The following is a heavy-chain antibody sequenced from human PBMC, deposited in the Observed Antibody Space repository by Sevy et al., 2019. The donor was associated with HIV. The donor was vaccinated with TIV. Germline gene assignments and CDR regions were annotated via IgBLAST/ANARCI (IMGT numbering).Heavy chain of an antibody. Sequence: GGSLRLSCVGSGISISSHWMNWDRQSPGKGLEWVANINQDGSEIYYVDSVKGRFTISRENAKNSGYLQMHSLRVEDSGVYYCARAIGVWGQGTTVTVSS. CDR1: GISISSHW. D-gene: IGHD3-22*01. CDR3: ARAIGV. J-gene: IGHJ6*02. V-gene: IGHV3-7*01. CDR2: INQDGSEI.